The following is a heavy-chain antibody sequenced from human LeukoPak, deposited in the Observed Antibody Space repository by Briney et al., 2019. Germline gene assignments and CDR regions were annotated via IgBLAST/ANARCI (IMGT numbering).Heavy chain of an antibody. CDR3: AKDGAAAGTRRFDP. D-gene: IGHD6-13*01. V-gene: IGHV3-23*01. Sequence: GGSLRLSCAASGFTFSSYAMSWVRQAPGKGLEWVSAISGSGGSTYYADSVKGRLTISRDNSKNTLYLQMNSLRAEDTAVYYCAKDGAAAGTRRFDPWGQGTLVTVSS. CDR2: ISGSGGST. J-gene: IGHJ5*02. CDR1: GFTFSSYA.